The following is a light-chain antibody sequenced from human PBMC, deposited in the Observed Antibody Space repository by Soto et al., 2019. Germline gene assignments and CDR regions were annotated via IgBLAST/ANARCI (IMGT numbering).Light chain of an antibody. V-gene: IGLV1-51*01. CDR2: DDN. J-gene: IGLJ1*01. CDR1: SSNIGVNS. Sequence: QSVLTQPPSVSAAPGQKVTISCSGSSSNIGVNSMSWYQQLPGTAPKLLIYDDNKRPSGLPDRFSGSKSGTSATLGITGFQTGDEADYYCGSWDSSLSAYVFGTGTKVTVL. CDR3: GSWDSSLSAYV.